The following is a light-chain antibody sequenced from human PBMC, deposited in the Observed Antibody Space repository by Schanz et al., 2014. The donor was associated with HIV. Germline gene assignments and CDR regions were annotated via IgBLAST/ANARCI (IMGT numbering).Light chain of an antibody. Sequence: EIVLTQSPGTLSLSPGERATLSCRASQSVSSSYLAWYQQKPGQAPRLLIYGTSTRATGVPARFSGSGSGTDFNLTLSRLEPEDSAVYYCQQYGSSPLTFGGGTKVEI. V-gene: IGKV3-20*01. J-gene: IGKJ4*01. CDR1: QSVSSSY. CDR3: QQYGSSPLT. CDR2: GTS.